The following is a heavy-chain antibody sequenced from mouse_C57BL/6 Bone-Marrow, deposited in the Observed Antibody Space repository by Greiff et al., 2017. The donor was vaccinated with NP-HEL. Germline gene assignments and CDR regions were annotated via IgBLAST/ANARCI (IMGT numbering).Heavy chain of an antibody. J-gene: IGHJ4*01. D-gene: IGHD2-4*01. CDR1: GFTFTDYY. CDR3: ARSISYYYGGSPCYAMDY. Sequence: VQLKESGGGLVQPGGSLSLSCAASGFTFTDYYMNWVRQPPGKALEWLGFIRNKANGYTTEYSASVKGRFTISRDNSQSILYLQMNALRAEDRDTYFCARSISYYYGGSPCYAMDYWGQGTSVTVSS. CDR2: IRNKANGYTT. V-gene: IGHV7-3*01.